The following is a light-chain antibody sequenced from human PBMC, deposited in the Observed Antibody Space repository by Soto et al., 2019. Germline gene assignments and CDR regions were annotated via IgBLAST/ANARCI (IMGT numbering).Light chain of an antibody. Sequence: IQLTQSPSSLSASVGDRVTITCRASQGISSFLAWYQQKPGKAPKLLIYAASTLQTGVPSRFSGSGSGTDFTLTISSLQPADFATYYCQQLNSYLITFGQGTRLEIK. J-gene: IGKJ5*01. CDR1: QGISSF. CDR3: QQLNSYLIT. V-gene: IGKV1-9*01. CDR2: AAS.